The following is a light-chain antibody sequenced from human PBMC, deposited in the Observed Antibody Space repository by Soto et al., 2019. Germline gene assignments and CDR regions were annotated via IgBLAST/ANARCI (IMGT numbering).Light chain of an antibody. CDR2: DAS. CDR1: QSVSSY. Sequence: IVLTQSPATLSLSPGERVTLSWMASQSVSSYLAWYQQKPGQAPRLLVHDASNRATGIPARFSGSGSGTDFTLTISSLEPQDFAVYYCQQRSNWPPVCTFGQGTKVDIK. V-gene: IGKV3-11*01. CDR3: QQRSNWPPVCT. J-gene: IGKJ1*01.